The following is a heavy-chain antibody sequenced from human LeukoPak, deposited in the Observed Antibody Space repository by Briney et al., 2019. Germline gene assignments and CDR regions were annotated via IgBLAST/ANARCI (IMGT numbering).Heavy chain of an antibody. CDR1: GFTFSSYW. CDR3: ARRRYSGSSQHFDY. Sequence: GGSLRLSCAASGFTFSSYWMSWVRQAPGKGLKWVANTKQDGSEKYYVDSVKGRFTISRDNAKNSLYLQMNSLRAGDTAVYYCARRRYSGSSQHFDYWGQGTLVTVSS. J-gene: IGHJ4*02. V-gene: IGHV3-7*01. CDR2: TKQDGSEK. D-gene: IGHD1-26*01.